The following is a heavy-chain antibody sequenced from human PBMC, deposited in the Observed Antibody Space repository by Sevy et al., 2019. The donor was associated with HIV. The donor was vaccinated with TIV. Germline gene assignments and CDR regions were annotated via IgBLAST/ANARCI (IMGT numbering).Heavy chain of an antibody. D-gene: IGHD6-13*01. CDR1: GFTFSSYA. V-gene: IGHV3-30-3*01. J-gene: IGHJ4*02. Sequence: GGSLRLSCAASGFTFSSYAMHWGRQAPGKGLEWVAVISYDGSNKYYADSVKGRFTISRDNSKNTLYLQMNSLRAEDTAVYYCARDLAAAGTSDYWGQGTLVTVSS. CDR2: ISYDGSNK. CDR3: ARDLAAAGTSDY.